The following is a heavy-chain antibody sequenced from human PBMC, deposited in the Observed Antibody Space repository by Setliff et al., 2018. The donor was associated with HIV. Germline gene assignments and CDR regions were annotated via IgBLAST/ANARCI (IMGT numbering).Heavy chain of an antibody. J-gene: IGHJ4*02. Sequence: SVKVSCKASGGTFSGSGINWVRQALGQGFEWVGGLLPLFETTTYAQTFRGRVSITTDESTSTTYMELSSLRSDDTAVYYCARGQVVGYTYSGIELWGQGTLVTVSS. CDR2: LLPLFETT. CDR1: GGTFSGSG. D-gene: IGHD5-18*01. V-gene: IGHV1-69*05. CDR3: ARGQVVGYTYSGIEL.